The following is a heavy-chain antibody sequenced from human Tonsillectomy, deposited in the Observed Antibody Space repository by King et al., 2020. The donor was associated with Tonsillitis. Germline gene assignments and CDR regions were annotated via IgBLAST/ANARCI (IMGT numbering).Heavy chain of an antibody. V-gene: IGHV2-70*11. CDR3: ARMRGDYGDYGYYYYYMDV. J-gene: IGHJ6*03. Sequence: VTLKESGPALVKPTQTLTLTCTFSGFSLSTSGMCVSWIRQPPGKALEWLARIDWDDDKYYSTSLKTRLTISKDTSKNQVVLTMTNMDPVDTATYYCARMRGDYGDYGYYYYYMDVWGKGTTVTVSS. D-gene: IGHD4-17*01. CDR1: GFSLSTSGMC. CDR2: IDWDDDK.